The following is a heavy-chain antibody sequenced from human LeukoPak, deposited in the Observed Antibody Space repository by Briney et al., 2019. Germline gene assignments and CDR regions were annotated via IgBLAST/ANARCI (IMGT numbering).Heavy chain of an antibody. Sequence: GGSLRLSCAVSRFTFSGYTMHWVRQAPGKSLEWLSLISSDGRDTFYADSVKGRFTISRDNSKNTLYLQIDSLRVDDTAVYYCARYKSSQRPYFLDYWGQGTPVTVSS. J-gene: IGHJ4*02. D-gene: IGHD3-9*01. V-gene: IGHV3-30*04. CDR3: ARYKSSQRPYFLDY. CDR1: RFTFSGYT. CDR2: ISSDGRDT.